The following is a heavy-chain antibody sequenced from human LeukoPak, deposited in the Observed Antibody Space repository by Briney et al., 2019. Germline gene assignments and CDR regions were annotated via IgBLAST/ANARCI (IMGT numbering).Heavy chain of an antibody. J-gene: IGHJ4*02. D-gene: IGHD6-19*01. CDR2: IDPSGGST. CDR3: ARAIGWYDLPWYFDY. CDR1: GYTFTSYY. Sequence: ASMKVSCKASGYTFTSYYLHWVRQAPGQGLEWMGIIDPSGGSTNYAQKSQGRVTMTRDTSTSTVYMELSSLRSEDTAVYYCARAIGWYDLPWYFDYWGQGTLVTVSS. V-gene: IGHV1-46*01.